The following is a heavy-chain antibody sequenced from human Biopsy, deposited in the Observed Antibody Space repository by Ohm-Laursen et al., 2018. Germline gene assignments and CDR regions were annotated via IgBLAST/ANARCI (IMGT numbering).Heavy chain of an antibody. CDR3: AADINVWNVNY. D-gene: IGHD1-1*01. V-gene: IGHV1-24*01. Sequence: SSVKVSCKVSGYAVTEFSMHWVRQAPGKGLEWMGGFAPDNGKTIYAQKFQGRVTMTEDTSTDTAYMELSSLRSEDTAVYYCAADINVWNVNYWGQGTQVTVSS. J-gene: IGHJ4*02. CDR2: FAPDNGKT. CDR1: GYAVTEFS.